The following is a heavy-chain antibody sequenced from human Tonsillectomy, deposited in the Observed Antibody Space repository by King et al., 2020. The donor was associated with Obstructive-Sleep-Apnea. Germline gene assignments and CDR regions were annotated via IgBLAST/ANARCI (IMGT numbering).Heavy chain of an antibody. CDR2: ISSSSSII. CDR3: ARGFGRGENY. J-gene: IGHJ4*02. Sequence: QLVQSGGGLVQPGGSLRLSCAASGFTFSSYSMNWVRQAPGKGLEWVSYISSSSSIIYYADPVKGRFTISRDNAKNSLYLQMNSLRAEDTAVYYCARGFGRGENYWGQGTLVTVSS. V-gene: IGHV3-48*04. D-gene: IGHD3-10*01. CDR1: GFTFSSYS.